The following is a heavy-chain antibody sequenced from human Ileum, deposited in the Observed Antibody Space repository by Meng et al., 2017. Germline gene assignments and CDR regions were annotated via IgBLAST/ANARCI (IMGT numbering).Heavy chain of an antibody. V-gene: IGHV4-30-4*01. J-gene: IGHJ4*02. D-gene: IGHD5-18*01. CDR2: IYYDGSS. CDR1: NGSLTNVTNY. Sequence: QVQLQESGPGLVKPSQTLSRTCSVSNGSLTNVTNYWNWNRQAQGQALENIGYIYYDGSSYATPSLKSRVTMSIDTSTNQFSLRLDSVTAADTAVYYCAREFYVDTAMVIDSWGPGALVTVSS. CDR3: AREFYVDTAMVIDS.